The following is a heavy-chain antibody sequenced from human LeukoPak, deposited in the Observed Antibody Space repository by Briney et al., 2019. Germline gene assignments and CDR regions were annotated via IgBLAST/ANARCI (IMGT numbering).Heavy chain of an antibody. Sequence: SETLSLTCAVYGGSFSGYYWSWIRQPPGKGLEWIGEINHSGSTNYNPSLKSRVTISVDTSKNQFSLKLSSVTAADTAVYYCARGHRASVVILDYWGQGPLVTVSS. J-gene: IGHJ4*02. V-gene: IGHV4-34*01. CDR2: INHSGST. CDR1: GGSFSGYY. D-gene: IGHD2/OR15-2a*01. CDR3: ARGHRASVVILDY.